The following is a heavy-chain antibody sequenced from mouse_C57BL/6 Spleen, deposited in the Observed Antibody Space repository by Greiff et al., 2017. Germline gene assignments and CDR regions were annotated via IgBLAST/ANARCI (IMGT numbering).Heavy chain of an antibody. Sequence: EVKLMESEGGLVQPGSSMKLSCTASGFTFSDYYMAWVRQVPEKGLEWVANINYDGSSTYYLDSLKSRFIISRDNAKNILYLQMSSLKSEDTATYYCAREVVDAMDYWCQGTSVTVSS. CDR1: GFTFSDYY. J-gene: IGHJ4*01. CDR3: AREVVDAMDY. D-gene: IGHD1-1*01. V-gene: IGHV5-16*01. CDR2: INYDGSST.